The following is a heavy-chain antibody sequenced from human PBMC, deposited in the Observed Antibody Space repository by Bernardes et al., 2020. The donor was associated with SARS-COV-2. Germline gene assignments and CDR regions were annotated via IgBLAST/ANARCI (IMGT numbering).Heavy chain of an antibody. V-gene: IGHV4-34*01. D-gene: IGHD2-2*02. Sequence: SETLSLTCAVYGGSFSGYYWSWIRQPPGKGLEWIGEINHSGSTNYNPSLKSRVTISVDTSKNQFSLKLSSVTAADTAVYYCARIVVVPAAILLGPPLNWFDPWGQGTLVTVSS. CDR3: ARIVVVPAAILLGPPLNWFDP. CDR2: INHSGST. J-gene: IGHJ5*02. CDR1: GGSFSGYY.